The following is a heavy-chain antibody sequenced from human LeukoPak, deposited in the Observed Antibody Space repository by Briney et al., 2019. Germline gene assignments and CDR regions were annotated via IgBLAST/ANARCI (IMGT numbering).Heavy chain of an antibody. CDR1: GFTFSDYY. Sequence: GGSLRLFCAASGFTFSDYYMSWIRQAPGKGLEWVSYVSSSGSTIYYADSVKGRFTISRDNAKNSLYLQMNSLRAEDTAVYYCVAGYGGNFFDYWGQGTLVTVSS. J-gene: IGHJ4*02. CDR3: VAGYGGNFFDY. CDR2: VSSSGSTI. V-gene: IGHV3-11*01. D-gene: IGHD4-23*01.